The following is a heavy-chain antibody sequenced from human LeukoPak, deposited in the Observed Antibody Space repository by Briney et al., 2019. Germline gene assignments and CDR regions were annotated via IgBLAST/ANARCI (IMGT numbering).Heavy chain of an antibody. CDR3: AKDAQRGFDYSNSLEY. D-gene: IGHD4-11*01. J-gene: IGHJ4*02. V-gene: IGHV3-33*06. CDR1: RFPFSHYG. Sequence: GKSLTLSCVASQFRFPFSHYGMHWVRQAPGRGLEWVAVIWSDGTNQYYADSVKGRFTISRDNSQNTVYLQMNSLRVEDTAVYFCAKDAQRGFDYSNSLEYWGEGTLVTVSS. CDR2: IWSDGTNQ.